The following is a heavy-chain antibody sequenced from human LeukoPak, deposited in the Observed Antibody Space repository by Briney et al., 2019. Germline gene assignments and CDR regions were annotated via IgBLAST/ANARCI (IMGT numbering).Heavy chain of an antibody. V-gene: IGHV3-23*01. CDR3: AKVPIVVVTAIQSDY. D-gene: IGHD2-21*02. CDR1: GFTFSSYA. J-gene: IGHJ4*02. Sequence: GGSLRLSCAASGFTFSSYAMSWVRQAPGKGLEWVSAISGSGGSTYYADSMKGRFTISRDNSKNTLYLQMNSLRAEDTAVYYCAKVPIVVVTAIQSDYWGQGTLATVSS. CDR2: ISGSGGST.